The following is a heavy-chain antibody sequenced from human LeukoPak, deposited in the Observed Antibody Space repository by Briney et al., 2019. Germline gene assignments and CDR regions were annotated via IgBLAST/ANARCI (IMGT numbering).Heavy chain of an antibody. Sequence: GASVKVPCKASGGTFSSYAISWVRQAPGQGLEWMGRIIPILGIANYAQKFQGRVTITADKSTGTAYMELSSLRSEDTAVYYCARNGDREQPYYFDYWGQGTLVTVSS. D-gene: IGHD1-26*01. CDR3: ARNGDREQPYYFDY. CDR2: IIPILGIA. J-gene: IGHJ4*02. V-gene: IGHV1-69*04. CDR1: GGTFSSYA.